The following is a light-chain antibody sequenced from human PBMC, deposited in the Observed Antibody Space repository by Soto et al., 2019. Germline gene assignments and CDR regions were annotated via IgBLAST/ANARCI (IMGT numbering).Light chain of an antibody. CDR1: QSVGRNY. CDR2: AAS. CDR3: KHYGTSIT. Sequence: EIVWPESRGTLSLSPGEGATLSCLASQSVGRNYLAWYQQKPGQAPRLLIYAASSRATGIQDRFSGSVSGTGFTLTISRLEPDDFAVYYCKHYGTSITFGKRTRLAIK. V-gene: IGKV3-20*01. J-gene: IGKJ5*01.